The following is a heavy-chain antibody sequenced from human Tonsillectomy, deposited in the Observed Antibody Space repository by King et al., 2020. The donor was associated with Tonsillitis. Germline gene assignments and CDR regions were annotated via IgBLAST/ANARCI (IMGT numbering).Heavy chain of an antibody. CDR1: GYTFTSYG. CDR3: ARVPSSGYDSSTWFDP. CDR2: ISAYNGNT. V-gene: IGHV1-18*01. J-gene: IGHJ5*02. D-gene: IGHD5-12*01. Sequence: VQLVESGAEVKKPGASVKVSCKASGYTFTSYGISWVRQAPGQGLEWMGWISAYNGNTNYAQKLQGRVTMTTDTSTSTAYMELRSLRSDDTAVYYCARVPSSGYDSSTWFDPWGQGTLVTVSS.